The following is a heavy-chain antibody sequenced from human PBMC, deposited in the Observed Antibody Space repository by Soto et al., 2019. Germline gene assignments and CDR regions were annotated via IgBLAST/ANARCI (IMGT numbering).Heavy chain of an antibody. Sequence: GGSLRLSCTASGFTFGDYAMSWVRQAPGKGLEWVGFIRSKAYGGTTEYAASVKGRFTISRDDSKSIAYLQMNSLKTEDTAVYYCTRDYCSSTSCYYWGQGTLVTVSS. CDR1: GFTFGDYA. CDR2: IRSKAYGGTT. J-gene: IGHJ4*02. CDR3: TRDYCSSTSCYY. V-gene: IGHV3-49*04. D-gene: IGHD2-2*01.